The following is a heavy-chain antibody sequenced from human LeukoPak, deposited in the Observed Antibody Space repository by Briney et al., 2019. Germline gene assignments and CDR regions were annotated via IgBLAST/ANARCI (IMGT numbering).Heavy chain of an antibody. Sequence: AGRSLRLSCAASGFTFSNYGIHWVRQAPGKGLEWVAVISSNGRKTYYADSVKGRFTISRDDSKNTLYLQMNSLSAEDTAIYYCAKEGWDYTNWYGGIDDWGQGTLVTVSS. CDR2: ISSNGRKT. J-gene: IGHJ4*02. D-gene: IGHD1-20*01. V-gene: IGHV3-30*18. CDR1: GFTFSNYG. CDR3: AKEGWDYTNWYGGIDD.